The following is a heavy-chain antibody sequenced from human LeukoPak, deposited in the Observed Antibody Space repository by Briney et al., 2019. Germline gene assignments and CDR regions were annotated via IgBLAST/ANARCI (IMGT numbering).Heavy chain of an antibody. CDR1: GGSFSGYY. CDR3: ARGVGATNLPGYNWFDP. Sequence: SETLSLTCAVYGGSFSGYYWSWIRQPPGKGLEWIGEINHSGSTNYNPSLKSRVTISVDTAKNQVSLKLSSVTAADTAVYYCARGVGATNLPGYNWFDPWGQGTLVTVSS. D-gene: IGHD1-26*01. CDR2: INHSGST. J-gene: IGHJ5*02. V-gene: IGHV4-34*01.